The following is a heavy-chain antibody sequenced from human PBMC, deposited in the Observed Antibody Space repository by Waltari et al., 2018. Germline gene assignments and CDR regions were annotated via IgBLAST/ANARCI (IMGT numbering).Heavy chain of an antibody. Sequence: QLQLQESGPGLVKPSQTLSLTCAVSGGSISSGGYSWSWIRQPPGKGLEWIGYIYHSGSTYYNPSLKSRVTISVDRSKNQFSLKLSSVTAADTAVYYCARDTQYYDILTGYRNYYGMDVWGQGTTVTVSS. D-gene: IGHD3-9*01. CDR3: ARDTQYYDILTGYRNYYGMDV. CDR1: GGSISSGGYS. J-gene: IGHJ6*02. V-gene: IGHV4-30-2*01. CDR2: IYHSGST.